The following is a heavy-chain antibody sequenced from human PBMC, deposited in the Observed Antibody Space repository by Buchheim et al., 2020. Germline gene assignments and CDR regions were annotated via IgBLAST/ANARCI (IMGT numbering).Heavy chain of an antibody. CDR3: GGSSDY. Sequence: QVQLVESGGGVVQPGRSLRLSCAASGFNFSNYAMHWVRQAPGKGLEWVAVIWYDGTNRYYADSVKGRFTISRDNSQSSLYLQMNSLRAEDTAVYYCGGSSDYWGQGTL. V-gene: IGHV3-33*01. CDR1: GFNFSNYA. J-gene: IGHJ4*02. D-gene: IGHD6-19*01. CDR2: IWYDGTNR.